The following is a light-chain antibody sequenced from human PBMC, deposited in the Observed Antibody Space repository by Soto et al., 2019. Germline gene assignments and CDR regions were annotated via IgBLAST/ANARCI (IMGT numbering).Light chain of an antibody. CDR3: QQFNSYPQT. V-gene: IGKV1-13*02. CDR2: DAS. J-gene: IGKJ1*01. CDR1: QGISSA. Sequence: AIQLTQSPSSLSASVGDRVTITCRASQGISSALAWYQQKPGKAPKLLLYDASSLESGVPSRFSGSGSGTDVTLTISSLQPEDFATYYCQQFNSYPQTFGQGTKVEIK.